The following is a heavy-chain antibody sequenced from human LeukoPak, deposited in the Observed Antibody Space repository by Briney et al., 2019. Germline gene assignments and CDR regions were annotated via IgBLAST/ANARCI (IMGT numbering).Heavy chain of an antibody. V-gene: IGHV3-23*01. CDR2: IGGTGGDT. D-gene: IGHD3/OR15-3a*01. Sequence: GGSLRLSCAASGFTVSSNYMSWVRRAPGKGLEWVSTIGGTGGDTVYADSVRGRFTISRDNSKNTLFLHMSSLRAEDTAVYYCAKDEIPRNGLYDAFDIWGQGTKVTVSS. CDR1: GFTVSSNY. CDR3: AKDEIPRNGLYDAFDI. J-gene: IGHJ3*02.